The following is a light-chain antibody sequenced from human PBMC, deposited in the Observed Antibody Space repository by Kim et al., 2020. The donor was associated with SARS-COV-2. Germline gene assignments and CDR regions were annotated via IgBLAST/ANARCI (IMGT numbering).Light chain of an antibody. J-gene: IGKJ1*01. Sequence: VVMTQSPATLSVSPGERATLSCRASHRISTNLAWYQHRPGQAPRLLLYDASTGANDIPSRFSGGGSGTEFTLTISSLQSEDFGLYYCQQYNDWPWTFGQGTKVDIK. CDR3: QQYNDWPWT. CDR2: DAS. V-gene: IGKV3-15*01. CDR1: HRISTN.